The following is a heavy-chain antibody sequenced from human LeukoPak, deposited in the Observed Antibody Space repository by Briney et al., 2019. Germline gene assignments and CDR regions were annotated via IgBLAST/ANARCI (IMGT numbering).Heavy chain of an antibody. V-gene: IGHV3-53*05. CDR1: GFTVSSNY. Sequence: GGSLRLSCAASGFTVSSNYMSWVRQAPGKGLEWVSVIYSGGSTYYADSVKGRFTISRDNSKNTLYLQMNSLRAEDTAVYYCAKDLEIVGATSLFDYWGQGTLVTVSS. CDR2: IYSGGST. CDR3: AKDLEIVGATSLFDY. J-gene: IGHJ4*02. D-gene: IGHD1-26*01.